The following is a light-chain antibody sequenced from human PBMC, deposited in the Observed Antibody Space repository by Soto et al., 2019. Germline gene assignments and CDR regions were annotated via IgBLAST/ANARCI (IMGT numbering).Light chain of an antibody. V-gene: IGKV3-20*01. CDR2: GAS. CDR1: QSVSSSY. CDR3: QKYGSSPRT. Sequence: EIVLTQSPGTLSLSPGERATLSCRASQSVSSSYLAWYQQKPGQAPRLLMSGASSRATGIPDRFSRSGSETAFTVNISTLEVEDFSVYYCQKYGSSPRTFGQGTKVEIK. J-gene: IGKJ1*01.